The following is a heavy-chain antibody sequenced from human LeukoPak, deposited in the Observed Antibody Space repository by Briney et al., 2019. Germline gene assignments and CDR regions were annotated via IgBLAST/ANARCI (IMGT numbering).Heavy chain of an antibody. D-gene: IGHD3-22*01. V-gene: IGHV3-30*18. CDR1: GFSFSSYG. CDR2: ISYDGSNG. J-gene: IGHJ4*02. Sequence: PGGSLRLSCAASGFSFSSYGMQWVRQAPGKGLVWVAVISYDGSNGYYADSVKGRFTISRDNSKNTLYLQMNSLRAEDTAVYYCAKHPSGYYYDHFDYWGQRTLVTVSS. CDR3: AKHPSGYYYDHFDY.